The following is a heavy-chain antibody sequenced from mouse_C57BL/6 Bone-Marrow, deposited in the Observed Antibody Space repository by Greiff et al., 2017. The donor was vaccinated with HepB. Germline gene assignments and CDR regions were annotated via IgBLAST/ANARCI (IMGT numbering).Heavy chain of an antibody. CDR3: AREDGYGFAY. D-gene: IGHD2-2*01. CDR1: GYTFTDYY. V-gene: IGHV1-26*01. Sequence: VQLQQSGPELVKPGASVKISCKASGYTFTDYYMNWVKQSHGKSLEWIGDINPNNGGTSYNQKFKGKATLTVDKSSSTAYMELRSLTSEDSAVYYCAREDGYGFAYWGQGTLVTVSA. J-gene: IGHJ3*01. CDR2: INPNNGGT.